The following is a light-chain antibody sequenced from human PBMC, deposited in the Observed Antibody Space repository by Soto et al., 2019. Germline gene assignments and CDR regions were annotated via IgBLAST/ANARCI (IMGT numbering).Light chain of an antibody. Sequence: EIVMTQSPATLSVSPGERATLSCRASQSVGSNLAWYQQKPGQAPSLLIYGAFTRATGIPARFSGTGSGTEFTLTISSLQSEDFALYYCQRYNDWPLTFGQGTKV. V-gene: IGKV3-15*01. CDR2: GAF. CDR1: QSVGSN. CDR3: QRYNDWPLT. J-gene: IGKJ1*01.